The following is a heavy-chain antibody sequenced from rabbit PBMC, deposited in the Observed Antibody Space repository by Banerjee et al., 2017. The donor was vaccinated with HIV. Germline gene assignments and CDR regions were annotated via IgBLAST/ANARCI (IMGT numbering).Heavy chain of an antibody. V-gene: IGHV1S45*01. CDR1: GFSFSSSYY. CDR3: ARNYAGGTGYGYAL. D-gene: IGHD6-1*01. J-gene: IGHJ4*01. Sequence: QEQLVESGGGLVQPEGSLTLTCTASGFSFSSSYYMCWVRQAPGKGLEWIACIGTGSGSTYYASWAKGRFTISKTSSTVTLQMTSLTAADTATYFCARNYAGGTGYGYALWGPGTLVTVS. CDR2: IGTGSGST.